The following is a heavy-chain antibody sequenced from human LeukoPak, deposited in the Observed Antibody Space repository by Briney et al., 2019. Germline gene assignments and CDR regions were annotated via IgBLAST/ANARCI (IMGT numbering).Heavy chain of an antibody. Sequence: GESLKISCKGSGYSFTNYWIGWVRQMPGKGLEWMGIISPGDSDTRHSPSFQGRVTISVDKSINTAYLHYSSLKASDTAMYYCARSGDISFGAFDIWGPGTMVTVSS. V-gene: IGHV5-51*01. D-gene: IGHD2-21*01. CDR1: GYSFTNYW. J-gene: IGHJ3*02. CDR2: ISPGDSDT. CDR3: ARSGDISFGAFDI.